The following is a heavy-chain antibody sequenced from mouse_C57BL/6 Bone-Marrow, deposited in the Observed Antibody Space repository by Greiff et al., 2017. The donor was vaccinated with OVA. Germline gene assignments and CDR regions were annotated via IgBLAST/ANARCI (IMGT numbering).Heavy chain of an antibody. Sequence: VQLQQSGAELVRPGTSVKVSCKASGYAFTNYLIEWVKRRPGQGLEWIGVINPGSGGTNYNEKFKGKATLTADKSSSPAYMQLSSLTSEDSAVYFCARDYYYFDYWGQGTTLTVSS. J-gene: IGHJ2*01. CDR3: ARDYYYFDY. D-gene: IGHD2-13*01. CDR1: GYAFTNYL. V-gene: IGHV1-54*01. CDR2: INPGSGGT.